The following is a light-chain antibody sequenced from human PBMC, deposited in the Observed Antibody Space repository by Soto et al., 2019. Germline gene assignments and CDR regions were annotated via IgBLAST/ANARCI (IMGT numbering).Light chain of an antibody. Sequence: DLQMTQSPSTLSESVGHRVSITCRASQSVDRYLAWYQQKPGKAPHLLIYDASSLESGAPSRFSGSGSGTEFTLTISSLQPDDFTTFYCQQYKDYTRTFGQGTKVDI. V-gene: IGKV1-5*01. CDR1: QSVDRY. J-gene: IGKJ1*01. CDR2: DAS. CDR3: QQYKDYTRT.